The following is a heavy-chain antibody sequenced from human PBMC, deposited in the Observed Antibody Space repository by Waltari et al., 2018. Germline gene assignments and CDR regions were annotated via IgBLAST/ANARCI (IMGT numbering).Heavy chain of an antibody. CDR1: RFPSSTVP. CDR2: ISYDGSNK. V-gene: IGHV3-30-3*01. CDR3: ARGDCSSTSCYYFDY. D-gene: IGHD2-2*01. J-gene: IGHJ4*02. Sequence: QVQLVEAGGVVVQPGRSLRLPGPASRFPSSTVPLPGSRAAPGKGLEWVAVISYDGSNKYYADSVKGRFTISRDNSKNTLYLQMNSLRAEDTAVYYCARGDCSSTSCYYFDYWGQGTLVTVSS.